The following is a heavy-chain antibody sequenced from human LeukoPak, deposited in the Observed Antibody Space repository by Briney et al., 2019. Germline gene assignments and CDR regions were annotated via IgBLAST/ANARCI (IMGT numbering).Heavy chain of an antibody. D-gene: IGHD6-13*01. CDR3: AKDTGYSSSWFEDYFDY. CDR1: GFIFRVYW. CDR2: INEDGSEE. Sequence: GGSLRLSCVGSGFIFRVYWMAWVRQAPGKGPEWVANINEDGSEERYVDSVRGRFTISRDNTKNTLYLQMNSLRAEDTAVYYCAKDTGYSSSWFEDYFDYWGQGTLVTVSS. J-gene: IGHJ4*02. V-gene: IGHV3-7*01.